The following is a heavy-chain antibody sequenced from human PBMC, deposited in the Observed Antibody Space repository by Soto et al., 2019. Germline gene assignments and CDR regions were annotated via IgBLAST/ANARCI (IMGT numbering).Heavy chain of an antibody. V-gene: IGHV3-21*01. CDR1: GFTFSSYS. D-gene: IGHD6-13*01. Sequence: GWSLRLSCAACGFTFSSYSMNWVRQAPGKGLEWVSSISSSSSYIYYAYSVKGRFTISRDNARNSLYLQMHRRRAEDTAVYYCARDLGSSSWYSYWGQGTLVTVSS. J-gene: IGHJ4*02. CDR3: ARDLGSSSWYSY. CDR2: ISSSSSYI.